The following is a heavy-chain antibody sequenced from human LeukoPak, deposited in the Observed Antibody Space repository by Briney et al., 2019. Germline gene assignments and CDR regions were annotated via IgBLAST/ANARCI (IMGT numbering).Heavy chain of an antibody. CDR1: GFTFDDYA. J-gene: IGHJ4*02. CDR2: ISWDGGST. V-gene: IGHV3-43D*03. CDR3: AKDVRGSTSWYGLDY. D-gene: IGHD6-13*01. Sequence: GGSLRLSCAASGFTFDDYAVHWVRQAPGKGLEWVSLISWDGGSTYYADSVKGRFTISRDNSKNSLYLQMNSLRSEDTALYYCAKDVRGSTSWYGLDYWGQGTLVTVSS.